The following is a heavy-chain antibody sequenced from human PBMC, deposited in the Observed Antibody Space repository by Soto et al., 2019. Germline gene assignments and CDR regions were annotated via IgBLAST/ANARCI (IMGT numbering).Heavy chain of an antibody. V-gene: IGHV3-74*01. CDR3: ARVWANSCYYVAYDY. D-gene: IGHD3-22*01. J-gene: IGHJ4*02. CDR2: INSNGDNI. Sequence: HPGGSLRLSCAASGFTFSSDWMHWVRLVPGKGLVWLSRINSNGDNIRYADSVKGRFTISRDNAKNTLYLQMNSLRAEDTAVYYCARVWANSCYYVAYDYWGQGT. CDR1: GFTFSSDW.